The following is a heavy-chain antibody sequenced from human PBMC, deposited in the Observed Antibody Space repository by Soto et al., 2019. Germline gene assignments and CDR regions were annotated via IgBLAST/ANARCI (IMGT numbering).Heavy chain of an antibody. V-gene: IGHV1-2*04. Sequence: ASVKVSCKASGYTFTGYYMHWVRQAPGQGLEWMGWINPNSGGTNYAQKFQGWVTMTRDTSITTAYMELSRLRFDDTAVYYCARSGTQRGYSGYDYSYWGQGTLVTVSS. J-gene: IGHJ4*02. CDR1: GYTFTGYY. CDR2: INPNSGGT. D-gene: IGHD5-12*01. CDR3: ARSGTQRGYSGYDYSY.